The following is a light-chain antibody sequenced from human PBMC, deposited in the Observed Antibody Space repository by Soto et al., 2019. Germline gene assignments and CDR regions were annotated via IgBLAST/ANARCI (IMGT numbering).Light chain of an antibody. J-gene: IGLJ2*01. CDR3: CSYAGSRTHVL. CDR1: SSDVGSYNL. V-gene: IGLV2-23*01. CDR2: EGN. Sequence: QSALTQPASVSGSPGQSITISCTGTSSDVGSYNLVSWYQQHPGKAPKLVIYEGNERPSGVSDRFSGSKSGNTASLTISGLQAEDEADYYCCSYAGSRTHVLFGGGTKLTVL.